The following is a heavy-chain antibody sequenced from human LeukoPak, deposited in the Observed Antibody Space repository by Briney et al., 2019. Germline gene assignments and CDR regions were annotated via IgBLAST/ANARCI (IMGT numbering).Heavy chain of an antibody. CDR3: AGDYYDSSGYYFL. Sequence: PGGSLRLSCAASGFTVSSNYMSWVRQAPGKGLEWVSVIYSGGSTYYADSVKGRFTISRDNSKNTLYLQMNSLRAEDTAVYYCAGDYYDSSGYYFLWGQGTLVTVSS. CDR1: GFTVSSNY. D-gene: IGHD3-22*01. J-gene: IGHJ4*02. CDR2: IYSGGST. V-gene: IGHV3-66*01.